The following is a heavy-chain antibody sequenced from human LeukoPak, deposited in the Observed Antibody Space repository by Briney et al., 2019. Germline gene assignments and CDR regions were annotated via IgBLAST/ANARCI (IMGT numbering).Heavy chain of an antibody. CDR3: ARDEWGDAFDI. CDR1: GFTFSSYS. CDR2: ISSSSSYI. V-gene: IGHV3-21*01. Sequence: GGSLRLSCAASGFTFSSYSMNWVRQAPGKGLEWGSSISSSSSYIHSADSVRGRFTISRDNAKNSLVLQMNSLRAEDTAVYYCARDEWGDAFDIWGQGTMVTVFS. J-gene: IGHJ3*02. D-gene: IGHD1-26*01.